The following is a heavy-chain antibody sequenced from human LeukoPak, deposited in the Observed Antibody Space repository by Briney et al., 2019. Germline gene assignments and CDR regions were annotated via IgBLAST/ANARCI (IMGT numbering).Heavy chain of an antibody. CDR3: ARDLSAGYFDY. V-gene: IGHV4-39*07. CDR2: IYHSGST. CDR1: GGSISTSNYY. J-gene: IGHJ4*02. D-gene: IGHD6-13*01. Sequence: SETLSLTCTVSGGSISTSNYYWGWIRQPPGKGLEWIGSIYHSGSTYYNPSLKSRVTISVDTSKNQFSLKLSSVTAADTAVYYCARDLSAGYFDYWGQGTLVTVSS.